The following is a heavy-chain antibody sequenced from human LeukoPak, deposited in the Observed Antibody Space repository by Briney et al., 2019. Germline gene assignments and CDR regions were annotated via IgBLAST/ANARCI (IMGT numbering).Heavy chain of an antibody. D-gene: IGHD1-26*01. J-gene: IGHJ6*02. Sequence: ASVKVSCKASGYTLTSYGISWVRQAPGQGLEWMGWISAYNGNTNYAQKLQGRVTMTTDTSTSTAYMELRSLRSDDTAVYYCARDYVGYYYYGMDVWGQGTTVTVSS. CDR2: ISAYNGNT. V-gene: IGHV1-18*01. CDR1: GYTLTSYG. CDR3: ARDYVGYYYYGMDV.